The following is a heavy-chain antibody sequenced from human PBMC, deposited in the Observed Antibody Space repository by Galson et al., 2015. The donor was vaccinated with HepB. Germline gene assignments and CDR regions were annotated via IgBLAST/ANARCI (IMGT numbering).Heavy chain of an antibody. CDR2: ISSSSSYT. J-gene: IGHJ4*02. CDR1: GFTFSDYY. V-gene: IGHV3-11*06. CDR3: ARSGGFYALHY. Sequence: SLRLSCAASGFTFSDYYMSWIRQAPGKGLEWVSYISSSSSYTKYADSVKGRFTISRDNAKNSLYLQMNSLRAEDTAVYYCARSGGFYALHYWGQGTLVTVSS. D-gene: IGHD3-16*01.